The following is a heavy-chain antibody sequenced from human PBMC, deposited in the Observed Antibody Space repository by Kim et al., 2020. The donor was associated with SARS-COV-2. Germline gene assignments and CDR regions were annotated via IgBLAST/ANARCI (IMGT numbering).Heavy chain of an antibody. CDR3: ARIRCDCSSTGCQAAYFDY. CDR1: GFSLNTRGMC. V-gene: IGHV2-70*11. Sequence: SGPTLVKPTHTLILTCTFSGFSLNTRGMCVSWIRQPPGKALEWLARIDWDDDKYYTTSLRTRLTISKDTSKNQVVLAMTNMDPVDTATHYCARIRCDCSSTGCQAAYFDYWGQGTLVTVSS. J-gene: IGHJ4*02. D-gene: IGHD2-2*01. CDR2: IDWDDDK.